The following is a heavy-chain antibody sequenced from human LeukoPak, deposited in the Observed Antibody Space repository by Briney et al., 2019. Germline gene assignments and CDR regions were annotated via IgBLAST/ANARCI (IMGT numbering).Heavy chain of an antibody. CDR3: ARMEERGYSGYDPLPYFDY. V-gene: IGHV4-4*07. Sequence: SETLSLTRTVCGGSISRYYWSWIRQPAGKGLECIGRIYSSGSTNYKHTLKSRVTMSVDTSKNQFSLKLSSVTAADTAVYYCARMEERGYSGYDPLPYFDYWGQGTLVTVSS. CDR1: GGSISRYY. CDR2: IYSSGST. J-gene: IGHJ4*02. D-gene: IGHD5-12*01.